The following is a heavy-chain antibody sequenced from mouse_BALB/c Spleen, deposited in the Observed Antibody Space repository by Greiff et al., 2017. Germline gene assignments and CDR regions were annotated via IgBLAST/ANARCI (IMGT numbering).Heavy chain of an antibody. CDR2: ISCYNGAT. CDR3: ARRYDVGHGYAMDY. Sequence: LVKTGASVKISCKASGYSFTGYYMHWVKQSHGKSLEWIGYISCYNGATSYNQKFKDKTTLTADKSSSTAYMQLSSLTSEDSAVYYCARRYDVGHGYAMDYWGQGTSVTVSS. V-gene: IGHV1S34*01. J-gene: IGHJ4*01. CDR1: GYSFTGYY. D-gene: IGHD2-14*01.